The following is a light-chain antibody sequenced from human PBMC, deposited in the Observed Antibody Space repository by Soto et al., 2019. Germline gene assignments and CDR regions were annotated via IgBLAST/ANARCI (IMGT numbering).Light chain of an antibody. CDR1: QAINSN. CDR3: QQYNNWPRT. Sequence: EIVMTQSPATLSVSPGETATLSCRASQAINSNLAWYQQRVGQAPRLLIYGASTRATGVPARVSGSGSETEFTLTIRGLQSEDSAVYYCQQYNNWPRTFGQGTKVDIK. CDR2: GAS. V-gene: IGKV3-15*01. J-gene: IGKJ1*01.